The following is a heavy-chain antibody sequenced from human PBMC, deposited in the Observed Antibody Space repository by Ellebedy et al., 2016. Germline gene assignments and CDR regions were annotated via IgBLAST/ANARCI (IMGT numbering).Heavy chain of an antibody. J-gene: IGHJ4*02. CDR1: GGSISSSSYY. CDR3: AGGNGVDYYYDSSGQGNDY. D-gene: IGHD3-22*01. Sequence: SETLSLXXTVSGGSISSSSYYWGWIRQPPGKGLEWIGSIYYSGSTYYNPSLKSRVTISVDTSKNQFSLKLSSVTAADTAVYYCAGGNGVDYYYDSSGQGNDYWGQGTLVTVSS. CDR2: IYYSGST. V-gene: IGHV4-39*07.